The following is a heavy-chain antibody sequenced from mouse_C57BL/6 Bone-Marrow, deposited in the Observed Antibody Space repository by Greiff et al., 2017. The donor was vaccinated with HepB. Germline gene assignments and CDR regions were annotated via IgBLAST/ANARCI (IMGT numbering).Heavy chain of an antibody. Sequence: EVHLVESGGGLVKPGGSLKLSCAASGFTFSSYAMSWVRQTPEKRLEWVATISDGGSYTYYPDNVKGRFTISRDNAKNNLYLQMSHLKSEDTAMYHCARERLRLRAWFAYWGQGTLVTVSA. D-gene: IGHD3-2*02. J-gene: IGHJ3*01. CDR2: ISDGGSYT. CDR3: ARERLRLRAWFAY. V-gene: IGHV5-4*01. CDR1: GFTFSSYA.